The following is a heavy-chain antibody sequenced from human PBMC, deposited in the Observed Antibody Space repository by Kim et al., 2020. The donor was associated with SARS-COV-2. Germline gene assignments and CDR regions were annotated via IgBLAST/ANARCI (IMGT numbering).Heavy chain of an antibody. CDR3: ARIYFRGMTTVTIYYYGMDV. V-gene: IGHV1-18*01. J-gene: IGHJ6*02. CDR2: ISAYNGNT. CDR1: GYTFTSYG. Sequence: ASVKVSCKASGYTFTSYGISWVRQAPGQGLEWMGWISAYNGNTNYAQKLQGRVTMTTDTSTSTAYMELRSLRSDDTAVYYCARIYFRGMTTVTIYYYGMDVWGQGTTVTVSS. D-gene: IGHD4-17*01.